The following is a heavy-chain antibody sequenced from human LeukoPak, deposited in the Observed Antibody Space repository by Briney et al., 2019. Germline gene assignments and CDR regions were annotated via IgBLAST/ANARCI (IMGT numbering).Heavy chain of an antibody. Sequence: SVKVSCKASGGTFSSYAISWVRQAPGQGLEWMGGIIPIFGTANYAQKFQGRVTITAGESTSTAYMELSSLRSEDTAVYYCARQGHLTGDPTVNWFDPWGQGTLVTVSS. J-gene: IGHJ5*02. CDR1: GGTFSSYA. V-gene: IGHV1-69*01. CDR3: ARQGHLTGDPTVNWFDP. D-gene: IGHD3-9*01. CDR2: IIPIFGTA.